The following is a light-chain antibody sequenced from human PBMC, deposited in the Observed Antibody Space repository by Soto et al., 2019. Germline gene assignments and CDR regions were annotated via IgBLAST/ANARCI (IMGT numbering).Light chain of an antibody. CDR1: QSIGSW. CDR3: QQYNGYSLT. CDR2: KAS. Sequence: DIQMTQSPSTLSASVGDRVTITCRASQSIGSWLAWYQQKPGKAPKVLIYKASTLESGVPSRFSGSGSETEFTLTISGLQPDDFATYYCQQYNGYSLTFGGGTKVEIK. J-gene: IGKJ4*01. V-gene: IGKV1-5*03.